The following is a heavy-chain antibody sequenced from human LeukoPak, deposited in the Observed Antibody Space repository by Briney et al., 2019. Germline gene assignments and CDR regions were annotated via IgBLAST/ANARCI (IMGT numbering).Heavy chain of an antibody. CDR2: IRSSGDST. V-gene: IGHV3-23*01. CDR3: AAFITTKLDH. Sequence: PGGTLRLSCAASGFTFSSYGMSWVRQAPGKGLEWDSGIRSSGDSTYYADSVKGRFIISRDNSRNTLNLQMHNLRTDDTAFYYCAAFITTKLDHWGQGVLVTVS. D-gene: IGHD3-22*01. J-gene: IGHJ5*02. CDR1: GFTFSSYG.